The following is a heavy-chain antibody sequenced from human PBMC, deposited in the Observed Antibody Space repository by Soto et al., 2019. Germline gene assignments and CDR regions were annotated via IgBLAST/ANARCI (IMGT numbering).Heavy chain of an antibody. CDR3: ARSYSGIFYGYDT. Sequence: PSGTLSLTXPASGGSVSSYHWSWIRQSPGKGLEWIGYVFYTGSTKYNPALKRRVTISVDTSKNQFSLKLSSVSAADTGMYYCARSYSGIFYGYDTWGQGILVTVSS. CDR1: GGSVSSYH. V-gene: IGHV4-59*02. J-gene: IGHJ5*02. D-gene: IGHD1-26*01. CDR2: VFYTGST.